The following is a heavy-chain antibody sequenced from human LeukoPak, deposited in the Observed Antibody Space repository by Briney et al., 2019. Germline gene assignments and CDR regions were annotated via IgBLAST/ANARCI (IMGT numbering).Heavy chain of an antibody. CDR1: GFMLSDYA. Sequence: GGSLRLSCAASGFMLSDYAMSWVRQAPGKGPEWVAGIGGGGHGTYYADSVKGRFTISRADSKSTLFLRMNNLRVEDTAVYYCARLRGYSYAGDYWGQGSLVTVSS. D-gene: IGHD5-18*01. J-gene: IGHJ4*02. V-gene: IGHV3-23*01. CDR3: ARLRGYSYAGDY. CDR2: IGGGGHGT.